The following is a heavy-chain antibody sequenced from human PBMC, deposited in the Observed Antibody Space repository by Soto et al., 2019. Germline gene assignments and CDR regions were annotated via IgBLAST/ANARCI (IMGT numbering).Heavy chain of an antibody. CDR1: GGIFSTYA. Sequence: QVQLVQSGAEVKKPGSSVKVSCEASGGIFSTYAISWLRQAPGQGLEWMGGIIPIFGTPNYAQRFQGRVTITADESTSTAYMELSRLRSEDTAVYYCARDRDDYGSGNYYNRIHFWGQGTLVTVSS. J-gene: IGHJ4*02. D-gene: IGHD3-10*01. V-gene: IGHV1-69*01. CDR2: IIPIFGTP. CDR3: ARDRDDYGSGNYYNRIHF.